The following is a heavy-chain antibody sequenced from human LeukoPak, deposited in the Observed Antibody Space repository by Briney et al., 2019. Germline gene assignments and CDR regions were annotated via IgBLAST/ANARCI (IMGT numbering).Heavy chain of an antibody. D-gene: IGHD5-24*01. CDR3: AKQFVDI. J-gene: IGHJ5*02. CDR1: GFTFSSYG. Sequence: PGGSLRLSCAASGFTFSSYGMHWVRQAPGKGLEWVAVISYDGSNKYYADSVKGRFTISRDNSKNTLYLQMSSLRAEDTAIYYCAKQFVDIWGQGTLVIVSS. CDR2: ISYDGSNK. V-gene: IGHV3-30*18.